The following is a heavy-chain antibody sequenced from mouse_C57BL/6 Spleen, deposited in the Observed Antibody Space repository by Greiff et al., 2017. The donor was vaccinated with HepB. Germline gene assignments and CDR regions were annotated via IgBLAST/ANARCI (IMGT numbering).Heavy chain of an antibody. CDR3: ARRVYYYGSSWYFDV. CDR2: INPNNGGT. Sequence: EVKLQESGPELVKPGASVKMSCKASGYTFTDYNMHWVKQSHGKSLEWIGYINPNNGGTSYNQKFKGKATLTVNKSSSTAYMELRSLTSEDSAVYYCARRVYYYGSSWYFDVWGTGTTVTVSS. D-gene: IGHD1-1*01. V-gene: IGHV1-22*01. J-gene: IGHJ1*03. CDR1: GYTFTDYN.